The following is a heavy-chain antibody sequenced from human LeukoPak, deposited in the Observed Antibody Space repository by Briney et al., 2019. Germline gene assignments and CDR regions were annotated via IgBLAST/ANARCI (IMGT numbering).Heavy chain of an antibody. CDR3: ARDCSSTSCYRGGFDP. CDR2: IKQDGSEK. CDR1: RFTFSSYA. J-gene: IGHJ5*02. Sequence: GGSLRLSCAASRFTFSSYAMSWVRQAPGKGREWVANIKQDGSEKYYVDSVKGRFTISRDNAKNSLYLQMNSLRAEDTAVYYCARDCSSTSCYRGGFDPWGQGTLVTVSS. D-gene: IGHD2-2*01. V-gene: IGHV3-7*01.